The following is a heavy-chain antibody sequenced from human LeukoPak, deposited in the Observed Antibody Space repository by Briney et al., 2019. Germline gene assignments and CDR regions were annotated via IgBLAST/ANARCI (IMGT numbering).Heavy chain of an antibody. J-gene: IGHJ4*02. D-gene: IGHD2-21*01. CDR3: AKGLTY. CDR1: GFTLSSYT. V-gene: IGHV3-23*01. Sequence: GGSLKLSCAASGFTLSSYTYTMSWVRQAPGKGLEWVTGITGSGGSTYYAVSVKGRFTISRDNSKNTLYLQMNSLTVEGTAIYYCAKGLTYGGQGTLVTVSS. CDR2: ITGSGGST.